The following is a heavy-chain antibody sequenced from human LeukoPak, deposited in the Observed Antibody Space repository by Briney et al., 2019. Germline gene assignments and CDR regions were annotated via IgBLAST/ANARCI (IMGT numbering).Heavy chain of an antibody. CDR2: IYDGGTT. Sequence: GGSLRLSCAASGFTVSSNYMSWVRQAPGKGLEWVSVIYDGGTTYYADSVKGRFTISRDNSKNTLYLQMNSLRAEDTAVYYCARSVAARYFDYWGQGTLVTVSS. J-gene: IGHJ4*02. V-gene: IGHV3-66*01. CDR3: ARSVAARYFDY. D-gene: IGHD6-6*01. CDR1: GFTVSSNY.